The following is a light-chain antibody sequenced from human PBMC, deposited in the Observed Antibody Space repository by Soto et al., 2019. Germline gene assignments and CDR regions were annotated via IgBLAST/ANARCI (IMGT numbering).Light chain of an antibody. V-gene: IGLV4-60*02. CDR3: ETWDSSTRV. CDR2: LESSGSY. J-gene: IGLJ3*02. Sequence: QSVLTQSSSASASLGSSVKLTCSLSCGHNSNIIAWHQQQPGKAPRYLMKLESSGSYNKGSGVPDRFSGSSSGADRYLTISNLQFEDEADYYCETWDSSTRVFGGGTQLTVL. CDR1: CGHNSNI.